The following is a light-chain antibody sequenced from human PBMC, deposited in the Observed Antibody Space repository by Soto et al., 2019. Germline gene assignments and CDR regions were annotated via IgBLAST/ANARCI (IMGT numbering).Light chain of an antibody. J-gene: IGKJ2*01. Sequence: EIVMTLSPATLSASPGERATLSCTASQSVSSNLAWYQQKPGQAPRLLIYGASTRATGIPARFSGSGSGTEFTLTISSLESEDFAVYYCQEYNNWPPMNTFGQGAKLEIK. V-gene: IGKV3-15*01. CDR1: QSVSSN. CDR2: GAS. CDR3: QEYNNWPPMNT.